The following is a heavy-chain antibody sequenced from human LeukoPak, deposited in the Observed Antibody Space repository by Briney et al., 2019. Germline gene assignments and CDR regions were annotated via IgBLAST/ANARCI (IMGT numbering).Heavy chain of an antibody. V-gene: IGHV3-21*01. D-gene: IGHD6-13*01. CDR1: GLTFSTFS. Sequence: GGSLRLSCAACGLTFSTFSMNWVRQSPGKGLEWFLSISVSNTYTFYADSVKGRFTVSRDNAKNSFYLQMTSLRADDTAVYYCARAEYSSSFSGFDAWGQGTTVTVSS. CDR2: ISVSNTYT. J-gene: IGHJ6*02. CDR3: ARAEYSSSFSGFDA.